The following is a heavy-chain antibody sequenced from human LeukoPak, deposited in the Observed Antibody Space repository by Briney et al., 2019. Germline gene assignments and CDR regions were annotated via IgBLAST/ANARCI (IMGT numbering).Heavy chain of an antibody. CDR1: GGSMSSYY. V-gene: IGHV4-59*01. CDR3: ARVGGESSSSWAFDY. CDR2: IYYSGST. J-gene: IGHJ4*02. D-gene: IGHD6-13*01. Sequence: SETLCLTCTVSGGSMSSYYWSWIRQPPGKGLEWIGYIYYSGSTNYNPSLKSRVTISVDTSKNQFSLKLSSVTAADTAVYYCARVGGESSSSWAFDYWGQGTLVTVSS.